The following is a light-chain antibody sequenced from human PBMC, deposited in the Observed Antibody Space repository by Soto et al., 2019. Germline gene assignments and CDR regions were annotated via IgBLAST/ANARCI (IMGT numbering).Light chain of an antibody. Sequence: QSALTQPPSASGSPGQSVTISCTGTNTDVGGNNHVSWYQQHPGKAPKLIIYEVDKRPSGVPVRFSGSKSGNTASLTVSGLQAEDDADYYCTSYAGRLYFFGAGTKLTVL. CDR1: NTDVGGNNH. CDR2: EVD. CDR3: TSYAGRLYF. J-gene: IGLJ1*01. V-gene: IGLV2-8*01.